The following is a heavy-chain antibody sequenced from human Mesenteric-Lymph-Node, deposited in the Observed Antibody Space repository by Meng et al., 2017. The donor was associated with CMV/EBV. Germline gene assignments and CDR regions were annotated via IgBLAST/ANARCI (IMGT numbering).Heavy chain of an antibody. CDR2: IYYSGST. Sequence: GSLRLSCTVSGGSISSSSYYWGWPRQPPGKGLEWIGSIYYSGSTYYNPSLKSRVTISVATSKNQFSLKLSSVTAADTAVYYCSLAKSYDFWGGGSYNDYWGQGTLVTVSS. V-gene: IGHV4-39*01. CDR1: GGSISSSSYY. D-gene: IGHD3-3*01. CDR3: SLAKSYDFWGGGSYNDY. J-gene: IGHJ4*02.